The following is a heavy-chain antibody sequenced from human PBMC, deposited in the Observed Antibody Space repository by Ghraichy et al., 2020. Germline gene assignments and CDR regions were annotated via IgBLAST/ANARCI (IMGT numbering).Heavy chain of an antibody. CDR2: VHYSGST. V-gene: IGHV4-59*01. J-gene: IGHJ3*02. D-gene: IGHD6-19*01. CDR1: GGSISSYY. CDR3: ARAQWLAHDVFNI. Sequence: GSLRLSCTVSGGSISSYYWSWIRQPPGKGLEWIDYVHYSGSTNYNPSLRSRVTISVDTAKNQFSLKLSFVTAADTAVYYCARAQWLAHDVFNIWGQGTMVTVSS.